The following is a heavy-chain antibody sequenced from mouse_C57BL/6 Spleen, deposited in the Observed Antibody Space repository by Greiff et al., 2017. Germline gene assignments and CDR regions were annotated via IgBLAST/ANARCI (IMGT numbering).Heavy chain of an antibody. CDR1: GYTFTSYW. V-gene: IGHV1-64*01. CDR2: IHPNSGST. CDR3: AKLDYFDY. J-gene: IGHJ2*01. Sequence: VQLQESGAELVKPGASVKLSCKASGYTFTSYWMHWVKQRPGQGLEWIGMIHPNSGSTNYNEKFKSKATLTVDKSSSTAYMQLSSLTSEDSAVYYCAKLDYFDYWGQGTTLTVSS. D-gene: IGHD4-1*01.